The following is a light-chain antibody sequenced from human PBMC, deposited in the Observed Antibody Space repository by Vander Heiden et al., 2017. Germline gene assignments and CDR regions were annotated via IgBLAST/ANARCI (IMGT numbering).Light chain of an antibody. J-gene: IGKJ1*01. CDR1: QRLVHSDGKTY. CDR2: EVS. CDR3: MQGTHWPRT. Sequence: DVVLTQSPLSLPVILGQSASISCRSSQRLVHSDGKTYLNWYQQRPGQSPRRLVYEVSKRDSGVPDRFSGSESGSDFTLKVSRVEAEDVATYYCMQGTHWPRTFGQGTKVEIK. V-gene: IGKV2-30*02.